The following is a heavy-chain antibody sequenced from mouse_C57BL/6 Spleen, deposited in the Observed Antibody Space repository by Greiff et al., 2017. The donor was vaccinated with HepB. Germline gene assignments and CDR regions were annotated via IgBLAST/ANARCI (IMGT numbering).Heavy chain of an antibody. CDR1: GFNIKDDY. D-gene: IGHD2-5*01. CDR2: IDPENGDT. J-gene: IGHJ3*01. Sequence: VQLKQSGAELVRPGASVKLSCTASGFNIKDDYMHWVKQRPEQGLEWIGWIDPENGDTEYASKFQGKATITADTSSNTAYLQLSSLTSEDTAVYYCTYSNYGGAGFAYWGQGTLVTVSA. CDR3: TYSNYGGAGFAY. V-gene: IGHV14-4*01.